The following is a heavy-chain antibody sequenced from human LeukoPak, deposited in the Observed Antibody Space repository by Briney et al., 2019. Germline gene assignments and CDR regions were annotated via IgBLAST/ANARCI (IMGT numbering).Heavy chain of an antibody. CDR1: GGSISSYY. D-gene: IGHD3-10*01. Sequence: KPSETLSLTCTVSGGSISSYYWSWIRQHPEKGLEWIGYGYYIGTTYYNPSLKSRVNISIDTSKNQFSLTLSSVTAADTAVYYCASSRGLRASRGAGFDYWGQGTLVTVSS. CDR3: ASSRGLRASRGAGFDY. J-gene: IGHJ4*02. CDR2: GYYIGTT. V-gene: IGHV4-59*06.